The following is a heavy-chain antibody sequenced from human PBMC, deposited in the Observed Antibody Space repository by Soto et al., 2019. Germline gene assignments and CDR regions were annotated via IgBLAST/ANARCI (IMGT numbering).Heavy chain of an antibody. CDR3: ARDKFESTVWYQFDT. CDR2: ARHSGKP. D-gene: IGHD2-15*01. Sequence: PETLSLTCTVSGASFTGHFCSWVRHPPGNGLGWIGEARHSGKPKYYTSLRTRSPLSGESSKHQPSLPLTSVHATAPPVYYFARDKFESTVWYQFDTWGQGTLVTVSS. CDR1: GASFTGHF. V-gene: IGHV4-34*01. J-gene: IGHJ5*02.